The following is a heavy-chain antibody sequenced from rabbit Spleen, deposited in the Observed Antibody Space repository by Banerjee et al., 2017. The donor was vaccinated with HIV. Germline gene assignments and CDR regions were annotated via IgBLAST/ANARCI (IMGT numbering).Heavy chain of an antibody. Sequence: QSLEESGGDLVKPGASLTLTCKASGFTLNNYWMCWVRQAPGKGLEWIGCIYTGSGNTYYASWAKGRFTISKTSSTTVDLKMTSLTAADTATYFCARGSGNSGGGSTFGDLNLWGSGTLVTVS. D-gene: IGHD1-1*01. J-gene: IGHJ4*01. CDR1: GFTLNNYW. CDR2: IYTGSGNT. CDR3: ARGSGNSGGGSTFGDLNL. V-gene: IGHV1S40*01.